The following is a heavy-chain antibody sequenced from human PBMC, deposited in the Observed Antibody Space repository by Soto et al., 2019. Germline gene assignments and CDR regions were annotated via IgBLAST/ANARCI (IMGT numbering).Heavy chain of an antibody. Sequence: ASVKVSCKASGYTFTSYDINWVRQATGQGLEWMGWMNPNSGNTGYAQKFQGRVTMTRNTSISTAYMELSSLRSEDTAVYYCASAYDYIWESLEAAFDIWGQGAMVTVSS. J-gene: IGHJ3*02. CDR1: GYTFTSYD. D-gene: IGHD3-16*01. V-gene: IGHV1-8*01. CDR3: ASAYDYIWESLEAAFDI. CDR2: MNPNSGNT.